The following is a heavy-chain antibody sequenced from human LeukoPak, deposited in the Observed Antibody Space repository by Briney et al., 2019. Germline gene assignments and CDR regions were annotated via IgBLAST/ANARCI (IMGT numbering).Heavy chain of an antibody. CDR1: GFTFSSYA. CDR2: ISGSGDST. CDR3: AKDPRNCSGGSCYRWFDP. Sequence: GGSLRLSCAASGFTFSSYAMSWVRQAPGKGLEWVSAISGSGDSTYYADSVKGRFTISRDNSKNTLYLQMNSLRAEDTAVYYCAKDPRNCSGGSCYRWFDPWGQGTLVTVSS. J-gene: IGHJ5*02. D-gene: IGHD2-15*01. V-gene: IGHV3-23*01.